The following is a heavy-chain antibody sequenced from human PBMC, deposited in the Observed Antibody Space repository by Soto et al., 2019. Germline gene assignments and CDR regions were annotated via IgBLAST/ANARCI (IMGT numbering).Heavy chain of an antibody. J-gene: IGHJ4*02. V-gene: IGHV4-34*01. Sequence: SETLSLTCAVYGGSFSGYYWSWIRQPPGKELEWIGEINHSGSTNYNPSLKSRVTISADTSKNQFSLKLSSVTAADTAVYYCARDGATYYDILTGYYPDYWGQGTLVTVSS. CDR1: GGSFSGYY. CDR2: INHSGST. CDR3: ARDGATYYDILTGYYPDY. D-gene: IGHD3-9*01.